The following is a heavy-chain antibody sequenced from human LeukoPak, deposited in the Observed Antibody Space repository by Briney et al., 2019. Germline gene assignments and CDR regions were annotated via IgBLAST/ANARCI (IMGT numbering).Heavy chain of an antibody. CDR2: ISGGTT. CDR3: SRGSGWLSVD. D-gene: IGHD6-19*01. CDR1: GFNFGDYL. J-gene: IGHJ4*02. Sequence: GGSLRLSCTASGFNFGDYLMSWFRQAPGKGLEWIGFISGGTTEYAASVKGRFTISRDDSTSIAYLQMNSLTTEDTAVYYCSRGSGWLSVDWGQGTLVTVSS. V-gene: IGHV3-49*03.